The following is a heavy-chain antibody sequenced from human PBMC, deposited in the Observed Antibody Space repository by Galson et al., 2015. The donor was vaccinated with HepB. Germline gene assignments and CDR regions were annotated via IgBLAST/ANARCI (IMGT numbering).Heavy chain of an antibody. CDR2: IRSKAYGETT. J-gene: IGHJ6*02. CDR1: GFTFGDYA. Sequence: SLRLSCAASGFTFGDYAMSWFRQAPGKGLEWVGFIRSKAYGETTEYAASVKGRFTISRDDSKSIAYLQMNSLKTEDTAVYYCTRWGSGRGGPDIRKGAVAAHPGGYYGMDVWGQGTTVTVSS. D-gene: IGHD6-19*01. CDR3: TRWGSGRGGPDIRKGAVAAHPGGYYGMDV. V-gene: IGHV3-49*03.